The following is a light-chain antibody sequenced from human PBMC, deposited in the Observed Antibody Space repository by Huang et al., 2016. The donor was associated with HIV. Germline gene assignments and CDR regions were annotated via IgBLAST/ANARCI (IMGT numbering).Light chain of an antibody. Sequence: DIQMTQSPSSLSASVGDRVTITCRAIQGISSYLNWYQQKPGKAPKLLIYAASTLQSGVPSRFSGSGSGTDFTLTISSLQPADSATYYCQETYSIPYTFGQGTKLEIK. CDR2: AAS. J-gene: IGKJ2*01. CDR3: QETYSIPYT. CDR1: QGISSY. V-gene: IGKV1-39*01.